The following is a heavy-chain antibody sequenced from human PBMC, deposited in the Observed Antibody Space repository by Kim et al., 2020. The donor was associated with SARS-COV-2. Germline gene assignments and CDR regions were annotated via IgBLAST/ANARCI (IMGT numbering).Heavy chain of an antibody. V-gene: IGHV4-4*02. J-gene: IGHJ3*02. Sequence: GTTNYNPSLKGRVPISVDKSKNQFSLNLSSVTAADTAVYYCSLATASIFDMWGQGTKVTVSS. CDR3: SLATASIFDM. D-gene: IGHD5-18*01. CDR2: GTT.